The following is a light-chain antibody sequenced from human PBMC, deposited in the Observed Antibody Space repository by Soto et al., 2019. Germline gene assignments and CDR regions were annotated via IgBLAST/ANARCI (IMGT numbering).Light chain of an antibody. V-gene: IGKV3-20*01. CDR3: QQYGSSPPYT. CDR2: GAS. Sequence: EIGLTQSPGTLSLSPGERATLSCRASHSVSSSYLAWYQQKPGQAPRRLIYGASSRATGIPDRFSVSGSGTDFTLTISRLEPEAVAVYYGQQYGSSPPYTFGKGTKLEIK. CDR1: HSVSSSY. J-gene: IGKJ2*01.